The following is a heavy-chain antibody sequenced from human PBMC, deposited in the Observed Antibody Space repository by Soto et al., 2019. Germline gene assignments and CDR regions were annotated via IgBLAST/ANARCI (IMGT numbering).Heavy chain of an antibody. V-gene: IGHV4-30-4*01. CDR3: ARDHGDYCGNSFDY. J-gene: IGHJ4*02. Sequence: SETLSLTCTVSGGSISSGDYYWSWIRQPPGKGLEWIGYIYYSGSTYYNPSVKSRVTISVDTSKNQFPLKLSSVTAADTAVYYCARDHGDYCGNSFDYWGQGTLFTVSS. CDR1: GGSISSGDYY. CDR2: IYYSGST. D-gene: IGHD4-17*01.